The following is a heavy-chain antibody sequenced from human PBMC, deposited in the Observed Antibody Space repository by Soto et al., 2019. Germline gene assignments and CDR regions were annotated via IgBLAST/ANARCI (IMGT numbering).Heavy chain of an antibody. CDR1: GYTFTSYY. D-gene: IGHD1-26*01. CDR2: INPSGGST. CDR3: ARSVGAAEYYYYYYGMDV. Sequence: GASVKVSCKASGYTFTSYYMHWVRQAPGQGLEWMGIINPSGGSTSYAQKFQGRVTMTRDTSTSTVYMELSSLRSEDTAVYYCARSVGAAEYYYYYYGMDVWGQGTTVTV. J-gene: IGHJ6*02. V-gene: IGHV1-46*01.